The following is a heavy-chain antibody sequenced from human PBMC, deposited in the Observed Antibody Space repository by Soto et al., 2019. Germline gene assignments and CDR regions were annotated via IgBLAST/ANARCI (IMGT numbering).Heavy chain of an antibody. CDR1: GVSISSYY. D-gene: IGHD3-10*01. V-gene: IGHV4-59*01. J-gene: IGHJ6*02. CDR2: MFHSGST. CDR3: AREGYHYGSGSYYYYGMDV. Sequence: NPSETLSLTCTVSGVSISSYYWSWIRQPPGKGLEWIGNMFHSGSTNYNPSLKSRVTISLDTSRNQFSLKLSSVTAADTAVYYCAREGYHYGSGSYYYYGMDVWGQGTTVTVSS.